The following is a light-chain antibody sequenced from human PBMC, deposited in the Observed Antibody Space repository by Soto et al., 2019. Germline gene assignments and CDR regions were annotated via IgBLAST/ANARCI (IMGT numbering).Light chain of an antibody. CDR3: CSYAGSSTYV. J-gene: IGLJ1*01. V-gene: IGLV2-14*01. CDR1: SSDVGGYNY. CDR2: DVT. Sequence: QSVLTQPASVSGSPGQSITISCTGTSSDVGGYNYASWYQQHPVKAPKLMIYDVTNRPPGVSDRFSGSKSGNTASLTISGLQAEDEADYYCCSYAGSSTYVFGTGTKVTVL.